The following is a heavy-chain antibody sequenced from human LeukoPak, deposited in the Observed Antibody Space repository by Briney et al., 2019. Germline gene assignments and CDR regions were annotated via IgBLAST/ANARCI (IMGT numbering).Heavy chain of an antibody. Sequence: GGSLRLSCAASGFTFSSYAMSWVRQAPGRGLEWVSAICKSGGSTFYVDSVKGRFTISRDNSKNTLYLQMNSLRAEDTAVYYCANVRFDYWGQGTLVTVSS. CDR3: ANVRFDY. CDR2: ICKSGGST. CDR1: GFTFSSYA. J-gene: IGHJ4*02. V-gene: IGHV3-23*01.